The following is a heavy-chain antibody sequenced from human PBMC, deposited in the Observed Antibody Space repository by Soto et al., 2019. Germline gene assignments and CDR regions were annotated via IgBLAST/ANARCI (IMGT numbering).Heavy chain of an antibody. J-gene: IGHJ4*02. CDR3: ARDKEGGNPARFDY. D-gene: IGHD2-15*01. V-gene: IGHV1-69*13. Sequence: ASVKVSCKASGGTFSSYAISWVRQAPGQGLEWMGGIIPIFGTANYAQKFQGRVTITADESTSTAYMELSSLRSEDTAVYYCARDKEGGNPARFDYWGQGTLVTVSS. CDR1: GGTFSSYA. CDR2: IIPIFGTA.